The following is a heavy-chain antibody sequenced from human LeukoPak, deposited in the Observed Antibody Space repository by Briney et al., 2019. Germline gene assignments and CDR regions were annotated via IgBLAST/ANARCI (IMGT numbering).Heavy chain of an antibody. D-gene: IGHD1-26*01. V-gene: IGHV3-30*02. CDR2: IRYDGSNK. CDR3: AKILQSGGTTFHFDY. CDR1: GFTFSSYG. Sequence: PGGSLRLSCAASGFTFSSYGMHWVRQAPGKGLEWVAFIRYDGSNKYYADSVKGRFTISRDNSKNTLYLQMNSLRAEDTAVYYCAKILQSGGTTFHFDYWGQGTLVTVSS. J-gene: IGHJ4*02.